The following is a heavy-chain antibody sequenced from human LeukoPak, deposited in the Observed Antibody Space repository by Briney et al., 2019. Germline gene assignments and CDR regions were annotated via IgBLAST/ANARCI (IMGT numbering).Heavy chain of an antibody. CDR1: GFTFRDSG. Sequence: PGGSLRLSCTASGFTFRDSGMTWVRQAPGKGLEWIGEINHSGSTNYNPSLKSRVTMSVDTSTNQISLSLTSVTAADTAVYYCARTIRAYRGYDHWYFDVWGRGTLVTVSS. V-gene: IGHV4-34*01. CDR2: INHSGST. D-gene: IGHD5-12*01. CDR3: ARTIRAYRGYDHWYFDV. J-gene: IGHJ2*01.